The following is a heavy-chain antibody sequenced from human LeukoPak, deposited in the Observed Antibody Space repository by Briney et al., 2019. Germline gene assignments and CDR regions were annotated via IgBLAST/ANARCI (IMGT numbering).Heavy chain of an antibody. J-gene: IGHJ4*02. D-gene: IGHD6-13*01. CDR2: ISANGGST. Sequence: PGGSLRLSCSASGFIISDYAMHWVRQAPGKGLEYVSGISANGGSTYYADSVKGRFTISRDTSKNTLYLQMSSLRAEDTAIYYCVKDLYKGDSASWYFFHYWGQGTLVTVPS. V-gene: IGHV3-64D*06. CDR3: VKDLYKGDSASWYFFHY. CDR1: GFIISDYA.